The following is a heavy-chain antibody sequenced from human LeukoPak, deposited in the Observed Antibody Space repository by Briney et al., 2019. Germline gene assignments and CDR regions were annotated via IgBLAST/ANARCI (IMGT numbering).Heavy chain of an antibody. D-gene: IGHD1-26*01. CDR1: GDSISTSGYY. V-gene: IGHV4-39*01. Sequence: PSETLSLTCTVSGDSISTSGYYWGWIRQPPGKRLEWIGSIYFSGSTYYNPSLKNRVSISVDTSKNQFSLKLTSVTAADTAVYYCARHKGSYSHLDSWGQGTLVTVSS. CDR2: IYFSGST. CDR3: ARHKGSYSHLDS. J-gene: IGHJ4*02.